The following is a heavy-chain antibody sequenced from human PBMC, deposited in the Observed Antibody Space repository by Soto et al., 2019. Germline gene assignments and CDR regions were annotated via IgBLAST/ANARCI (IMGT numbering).Heavy chain of an antibody. Sequence: ASVKVSCKVSGYTLTELSMHWVRQAPGKGLEWMGGFDPEDGETIYAQKFQGRVTMTEDTSTDTAYMELSSLRSEDTAVYYCATDKGGGWSGYYDGRGYYYYGMDVWGQGTTVTVSS. CDR2: FDPEDGET. CDR3: ATDKGGGWSGYYDGRGYYYYGMDV. V-gene: IGHV1-24*01. D-gene: IGHD3-3*01. CDR1: GYTLTELS. J-gene: IGHJ6*02.